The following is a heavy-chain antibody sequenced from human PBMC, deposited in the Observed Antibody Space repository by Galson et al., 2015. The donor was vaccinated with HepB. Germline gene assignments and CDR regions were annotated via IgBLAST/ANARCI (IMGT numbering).Heavy chain of an antibody. CDR1: GIDFSTYD. Sequence: SLRLSCAASGIDFSTYDMNWVRQAPGLGLEWVSAISSTGSNTYYADSAKGRFAISRDNSKDTLYPQMNSLRAEDTAVYYCAKARNSRTLRIDFDIWGQGTMVTVSS. CDR2: ISSTGSNT. V-gene: IGHV3-23*01. D-gene: IGHD2/OR15-2a*01. J-gene: IGHJ3*02. CDR3: AKARNSRTLRIDFDI.